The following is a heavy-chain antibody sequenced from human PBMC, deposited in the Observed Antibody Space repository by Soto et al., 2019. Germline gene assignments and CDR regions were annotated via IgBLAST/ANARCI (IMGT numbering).Heavy chain of an antibody. J-gene: IGHJ4*02. CDR1: GFTFSSYA. D-gene: IGHD3-22*01. CDR2: ISGSGGST. CDR3: ANGGRYYFDSSGPDY. V-gene: IGHV3-23*01. Sequence: GGSLRLSCAASGFTFSSYAMSWVRQAPGKGLEWVSAISGSGGSTYYADSVKGRFTISRDNSKNTLYLQMNSLRAEDTAVYYCANGGRYYFDSSGPDYWGQGTLVTVSS.